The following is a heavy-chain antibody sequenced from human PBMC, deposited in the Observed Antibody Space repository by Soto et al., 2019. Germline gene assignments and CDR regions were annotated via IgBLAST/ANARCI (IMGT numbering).Heavy chain of an antibody. V-gene: IGHV3-9*01. Sequence: EVQLVESGGGLVQPGRSLRLSCAASAFTFHDYAMHWVRQVPGKGLEWVFGISWDSGNIVYADSVKGRFTISRDNAKNSLYLQMNSLRTEDTAVYFCAKGATTSCFSPFDMWGPGTMVTVSS. J-gene: IGHJ3*02. CDR3: AKGATTSCFSPFDM. D-gene: IGHD2-2*01. CDR1: AFTFHDYA. CDR2: ISWDSGNI.